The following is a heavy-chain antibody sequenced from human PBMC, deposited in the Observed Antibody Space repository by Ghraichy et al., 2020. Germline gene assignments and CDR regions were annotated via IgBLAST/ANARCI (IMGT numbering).Heavy chain of an antibody. Sequence: SETLSLTCTVSGGSISSSNYYWGWIRQPPGTGLEWIGNIYYTGSTYYNPSLKSRVTISVDTSKNQFSLKLSSVTAADTAVHYCARRRSYSYGGIDYWGQGTLVTVSS. V-gene: IGHV4-39*01. CDR3: ARRRSYSYGGIDY. CDR2: IYYTGST. J-gene: IGHJ4*02. CDR1: GGSISSSNYY. D-gene: IGHD3-16*02.